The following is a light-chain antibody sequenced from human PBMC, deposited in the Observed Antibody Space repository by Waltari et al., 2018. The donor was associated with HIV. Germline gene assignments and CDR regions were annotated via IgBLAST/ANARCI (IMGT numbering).Light chain of an antibody. Sequence: YVLTQPPSVSVAPGQTARITCEAKNIGSKNVYWYQQRPGQAPLLVVYDDSQRPSGIPERFSRSNSGETATLMNIRVEAGDEADYYCQVWYITGDQPFGGETKLTVL. CDR3: QVWYITGDQP. J-gene: IGLJ2*01. CDR2: DDS. V-gene: IGLV3-21*02. CDR1: NIGSKN.